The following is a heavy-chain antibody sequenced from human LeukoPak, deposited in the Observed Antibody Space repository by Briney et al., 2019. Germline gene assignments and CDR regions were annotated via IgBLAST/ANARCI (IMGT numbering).Heavy chain of an antibody. CDR1: GFSVTTYY. CDR3: AADKTTGGWYELDY. Sequence: GGSLRLSCAGFGFSVTTYYMTWVRQAPGKGLESVSVISDSGRTYYADSVKGRFTISRDNSKNTFFLQMNNLKVEDSALYYCAADKTTGGWYELDYWGQGPLVTVSS. CDR2: ISDSGRT. J-gene: IGHJ4*02. V-gene: IGHV3-53*01. D-gene: IGHD6-19*01.